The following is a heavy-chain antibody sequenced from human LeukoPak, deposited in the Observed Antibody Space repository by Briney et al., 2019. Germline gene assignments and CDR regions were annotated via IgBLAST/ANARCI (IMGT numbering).Heavy chain of an antibody. J-gene: IGHJ6*02. V-gene: IGHV4-59*01. CDR3: ARQYYYGMDV. Sequence: SETLSLTCTVSGGSISSYYWSWIRQPPGKGLEWIGYIYYSGSTNYNPSLKSRVTISVDTSKNQFSLKLSSVTAADTAVYYCARQYYYGMDVWGQGTTITVSS. CDR1: GGSISSYY. CDR2: IYYSGST.